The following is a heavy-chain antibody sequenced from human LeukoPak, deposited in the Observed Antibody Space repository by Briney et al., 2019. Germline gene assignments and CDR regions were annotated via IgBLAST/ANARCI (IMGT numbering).Heavy chain of an antibody. J-gene: IGHJ6*02. Sequence: PGGSLRLSCAASGFTFSSYEMNWVRQAPGKGLEWFSYISSSGSTIYYADSVKGRFTISRDNAKNSLYLQMNSLRAEDTAVYYCARVAYCGGDCHYYGMDVWGQGTTVTVSS. D-gene: IGHD2-21*02. V-gene: IGHV3-48*03. CDR3: ARVAYCGGDCHYYGMDV. CDR2: ISSSGSTI. CDR1: GFTFSSYE.